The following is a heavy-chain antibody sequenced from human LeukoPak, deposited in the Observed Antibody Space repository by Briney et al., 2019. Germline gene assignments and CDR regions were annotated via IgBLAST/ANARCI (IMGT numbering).Heavy chain of an antibody. D-gene: IGHD6-19*01. J-gene: IGHJ4*02. CDR3: ARDPFPAVEGLDY. CDR2: IYSGGST. V-gene: IGHV3-66*02. Sequence: GGSLRLSCAASGFTVSSNYMSWVRQAPGKGLEWVSVIYSGGSTYYADSVKGRFTISRDNSKNTLYLQMNSLRAEDTAVYYCARDPFPAVEGLDYWGQGTLVTVSS. CDR1: GFTVSSNY.